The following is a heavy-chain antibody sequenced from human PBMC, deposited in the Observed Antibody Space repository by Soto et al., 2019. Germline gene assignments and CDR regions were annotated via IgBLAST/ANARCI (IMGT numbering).Heavy chain of an antibody. V-gene: IGHV3-23*01. J-gene: IGHJ4*02. CDR3: ANPRLHDSSGYPPQDY. CDR2: ISGSGGST. D-gene: IGHD3-22*01. CDR1: GFTFSSYA. Sequence: EVQLLESGGGLVQPGGSLRLSCAASGFTFSSYAMSWVRQAPGKGLEWVSAISGSGGSTYYADSVKGRFTISRDNSKNTVYLQMNRLRVGDTAVYYRANPRLHDSSGYPPQDYWGQGTLVTVSS.